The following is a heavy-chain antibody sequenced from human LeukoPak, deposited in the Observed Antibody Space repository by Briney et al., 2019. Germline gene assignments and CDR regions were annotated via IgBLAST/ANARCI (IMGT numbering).Heavy chain of an antibody. CDR1: GFTITNNY. CDR2: IYSGGST. CDR3: ARDPYSSGWYRWFDP. D-gene: IGHD6-19*01. Sequence: GGSLRLSCAASGFTITNNYISWVRQAPGKGLEWVSVIYSGGSTYYGDSVKGQFTMSRDDSKNTLYLQMNSLRVEDTAVYYCARDPYSSGWYRWFDPWGQGTLVTVSS. V-gene: IGHV3-66*02. J-gene: IGHJ5*02.